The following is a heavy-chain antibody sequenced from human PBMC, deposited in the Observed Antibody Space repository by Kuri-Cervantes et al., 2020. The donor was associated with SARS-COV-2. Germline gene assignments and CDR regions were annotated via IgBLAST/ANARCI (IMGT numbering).Heavy chain of an antibody. CDR1: GFTFSSYA. CDR2: ISSSGSTI. D-gene: IGHD5-24*01. J-gene: IGHJ6*02. CDR3: AKDAGDGYSFGDYFHGMDV. V-gene: IGHV3-48*04. Sequence: GGSLRLSCAASGFTFSSYAMNWVRQAPGKGLEWVSYISSSGSTIYYADSVKGRFTISRDNAKNSLYLQMNSLGAEDSALYFCAKDAGDGYSFGDYFHGMDVWGRGATVTVSS.